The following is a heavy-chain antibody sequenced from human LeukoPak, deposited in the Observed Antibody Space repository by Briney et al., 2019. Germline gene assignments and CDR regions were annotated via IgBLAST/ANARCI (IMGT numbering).Heavy chain of an antibody. CDR2: IYYSGST. CDR1: GGSISSSSYY. V-gene: IGHV4-39*07. CDR3: ARDLRPPGSKWLLQSSLGHDY. J-gene: IGHJ4*02. Sequence: SETLSLTCTVSGGSISSSSYYWGWIRQPPGKGLEWIGSIYYSGSTYYNPSLKSRVTISVDTSKNQFSLRLSSVTAADTAVYYCARDLRPPGSKWLLQSSLGHDYWGQGTLVTVSS. D-gene: IGHD3-22*01.